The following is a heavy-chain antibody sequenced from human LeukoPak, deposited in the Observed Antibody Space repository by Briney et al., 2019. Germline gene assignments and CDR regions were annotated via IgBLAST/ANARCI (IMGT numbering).Heavy chain of an antibody. V-gene: IGHV4-38-2*01. J-gene: IGHJ6*03. CDR1: GYSISSGYS. Sequence: PAETLSLTCDVSGYSISSGYSWGWIRQPPGKGLEWIGSIYHTGTTYYNPSLKSRLTISVDTSKNQFSLTMTSVTAADTAVYYCARREDYMDVWGKGTAVTVSS. CDR3: ARREDYMDV. CDR2: IYHTGTT.